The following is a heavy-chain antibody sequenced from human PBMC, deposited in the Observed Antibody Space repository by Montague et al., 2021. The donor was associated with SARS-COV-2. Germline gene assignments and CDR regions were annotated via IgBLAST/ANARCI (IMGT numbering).Heavy chain of an antibody. CDR1: GDSITNHY. Sequence: SETLSPTCSVSGDSITNHYWSWIRQPAGKGLEWIGRMHFTGKTNFSPFFISRLTMSADTSKNQFSLKLTSVTAADTAIYFCARDRLDFGAGGQGTIDFWGQGTLVTVSS. CDR2: MHFTGKT. V-gene: IGHV4-4*07. D-gene: IGHD3-10*01. J-gene: IGHJ4*02. CDR3: ARDRLDFGAGGQGTIDF.